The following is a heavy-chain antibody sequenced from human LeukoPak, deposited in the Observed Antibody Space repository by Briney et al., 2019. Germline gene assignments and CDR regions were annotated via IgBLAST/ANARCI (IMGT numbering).Heavy chain of an antibody. Sequence: EASVKVSCKASGYTFTGYYIHWVRQAPGQGLEWMGWINADNGGTRYAEKFQGRVTMTRDTSISTAYMELRRLTSDDTALYYCARGHCTNAVCRTFDYWGQGTLVTVSS. CDR2: INADNGGT. J-gene: IGHJ4*02. D-gene: IGHD2-8*01. CDR3: ARGHCTNAVCRTFDY. V-gene: IGHV1-2*02. CDR1: GYTFTGYY.